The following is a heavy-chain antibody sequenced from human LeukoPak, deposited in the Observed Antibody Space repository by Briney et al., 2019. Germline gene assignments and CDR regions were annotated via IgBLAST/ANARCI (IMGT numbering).Heavy chain of an antibody. Sequence: PWETLSLTCTVSGGSISSSTYYWVWVRQPPGKGLEWIGSMYYSGTTYYNPSLKSRVTISVDTSKNQFSLKLNSVTAADTAVYYCARGPYGDYDHWYFDLWGRGTLVTVSS. CDR2: MYYSGTT. J-gene: IGHJ2*01. CDR1: GGSISSSTYY. CDR3: ARGPYGDYDHWYFDL. V-gene: IGHV4-39*01. D-gene: IGHD4-17*01.